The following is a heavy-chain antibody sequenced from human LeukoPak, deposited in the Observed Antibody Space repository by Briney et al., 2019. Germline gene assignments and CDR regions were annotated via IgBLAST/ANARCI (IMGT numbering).Heavy chain of an antibody. J-gene: IGHJ4*02. CDR1: GGSISSYSYY. Sequence: SETLSLTCTVSGGSISSYSYYWGWIRQPPGKGLEWIGEINHSGSTNYNPSLKSRVTISVDTSKNQFSLKLSSVTAADTAVYYCARGGIVVVPAAPGSFDYWGQGTLVTVSS. V-gene: IGHV4-39*07. CDR3: ARGGIVVVPAAPGSFDY. D-gene: IGHD2-2*01. CDR2: INHSGST.